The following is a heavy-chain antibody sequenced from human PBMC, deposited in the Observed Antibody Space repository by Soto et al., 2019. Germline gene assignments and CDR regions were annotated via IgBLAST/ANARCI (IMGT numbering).Heavy chain of an antibody. V-gene: IGHV3-23*01. J-gene: IGHJ1*01. CDR2: ISGSGGST. CDR1: GFTFSNFA. D-gene: IGHD2-15*01. Sequence: GGSLRLSCAASGFTFSNFAMNWVRHAPGKGLEWVSGISGSGGSTYYADSVKGRFTISRDNSKNTLYLQMNSLRAEDTAVYYCAKERASYCSGGSCYPGLEYFQHWGQGTLVTVSS. CDR3: AKERASYCSGGSCYPGLEYFQH.